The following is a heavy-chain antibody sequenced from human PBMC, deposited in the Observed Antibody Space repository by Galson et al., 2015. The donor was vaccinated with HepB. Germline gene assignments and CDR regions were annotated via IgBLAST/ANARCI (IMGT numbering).Heavy chain of an antibody. CDR2: ISYDGSNK. Sequence: SLRLSCAASGSTFSSYGMHWVRQAPGKGLEWVAVISYDGSNKYYADSVKGRFTISRDNSKNTLYLQMNSLRAEDTAVYYCAKVWSGYDPGDYWGQGTLVTVSS. CDR1: GSTFSSYG. V-gene: IGHV3-30*18. J-gene: IGHJ4*02. D-gene: IGHD5-12*01. CDR3: AKVWSGYDPGDY.